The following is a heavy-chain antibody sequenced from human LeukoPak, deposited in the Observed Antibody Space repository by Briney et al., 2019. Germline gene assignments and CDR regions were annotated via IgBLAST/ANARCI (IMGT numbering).Heavy chain of an antibody. J-gene: IGHJ4*02. Sequence: GGSLRLSCAASGFTFSSYAMSWVRQAPGKGLEWVSAISGSGGSTYYADSMKGRFTISRDNSKNTLYLQMNSLRAEDTAVHYCAKGDSSSWYYYWGQGTLVTVSS. CDR2: ISGSGGST. CDR1: GFTFSSYA. CDR3: AKGDSSSWYYY. V-gene: IGHV3-23*01. D-gene: IGHD6-13*01.